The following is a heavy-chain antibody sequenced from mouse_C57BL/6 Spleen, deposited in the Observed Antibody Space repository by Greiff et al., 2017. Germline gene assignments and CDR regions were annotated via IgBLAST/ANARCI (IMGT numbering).Heavy chain of an antibody. CDR3: ARNWDRGYFDY. Sequence: QVQLQQPGAELVKPGASVKLSCKASGYTFTSYWMHWVKQRPGQGLEWIGMIHPNSGSTNYNEKFKSKATLTVDKSSSTAYMQLSSLTSEDSAVYYCARNWDRGYFDYWGQGTTLTVSS. CDR2: IHPNSGST. V-gene: IGHV1-64*01. CDR1: GYTFTSYW. J-gene: IGHJ2*01. D-gene: IGHD4-1*01.